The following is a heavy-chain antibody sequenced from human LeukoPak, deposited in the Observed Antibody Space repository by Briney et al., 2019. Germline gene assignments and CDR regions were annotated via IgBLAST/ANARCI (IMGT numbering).Heavy chain of an antibody. CDR2: IYYSGST. D-gene: IGHD3-22*01. Sequence: PSETLSLTCTVSGGSISSGGYYWSWIRQHPGKGLEWIGYIYYSGSTYYNPSLKSRVTISVDTSKNQFSLKLSSVTAADTAVYYCARGGRYYYDSSGFRSRGTHTYYYGMDVWGQGTTVTVSS. CDR1: GGSISSGGYY. V-gene: IGHV4-31*03. CDR3: ARGGRYYYDSSGFRSRGTHTYYYGMDV. J-gene: IGHJ6*02.